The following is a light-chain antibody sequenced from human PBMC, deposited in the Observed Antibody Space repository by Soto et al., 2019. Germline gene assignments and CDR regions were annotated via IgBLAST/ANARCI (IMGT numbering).Light chain of an antibody. CDR2: GAS. V-gene: IGKV3-20*01. CDR3: QQYGSSPLT. CDR1: QSVSSSY. J-gene: IGKJ4*01. Sequence: EMVLTQAPGTLSLSPGERVTLSCRASQSVSSSYLAWYQQKPVQAPRLLIYGASSRATGIPDRFSGSGSGTDFTLTISRLEPEDFAVYYCQQYGSSPLTFGGGTKVEIK.